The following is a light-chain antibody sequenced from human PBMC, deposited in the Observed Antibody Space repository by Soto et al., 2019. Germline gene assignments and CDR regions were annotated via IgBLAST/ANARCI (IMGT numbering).Light chain of an antibody. J-gene: IGKJ4*01. Sequence: EMVLTQSPVTLSLSPGERATLSFRASQSFSNNYLAWYQQKPGQAPRLVIYDIFTRATGVPTRISGSGSGTEFTLTISSLQSEDFAVYYCQQYNSWPLTFGGGTKVDIK. V-gene: IGKV3D-15*01. CDR1: QSFSNN. CDR3: QQYNSWPLT. CDR2: DIF.